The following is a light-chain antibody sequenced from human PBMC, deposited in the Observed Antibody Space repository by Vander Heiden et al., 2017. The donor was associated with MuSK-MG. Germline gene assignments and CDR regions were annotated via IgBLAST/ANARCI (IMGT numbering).Light chain of an antibody. V-gene: IGKV1-39*01. CDR3: QQSYSTLGT. Sequence: IQMTQSPSSLSASVGDRVTITCRASQSISSYLNWYQQKPGKAPKLLIYAASSLQSGVPSRFSGSGSGTDFTLTISRLQPEDFATYYCQQSYSTLGTFGQGTKVEIK. CDR1: QSISSY. J-gene: IGKJ1*01. CDR2: AAS.